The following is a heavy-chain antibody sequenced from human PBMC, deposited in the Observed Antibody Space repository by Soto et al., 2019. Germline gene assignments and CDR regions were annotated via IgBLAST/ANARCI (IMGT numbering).Heavy chain of an antibody. CDR3: ARLGYCDTTSCFDY. CDR1: GYTFTSYV. J-gene: IGHJ4*02. V-gene: IGHV1-3*01. Sequence: QVQLVQSGAEVKKPGASVKVSCKASGYTFTSYVLHWVRQAPGQRLEWMGWINAGNGHTKYSQNFQGRVTITTDTSASTAYMELTSLRSEDTAVCYCARLGYCDTTSCFDYWGQGTLVTVSS. CDR2: INAGNGHT. D-gene: IGHD2-2*01.